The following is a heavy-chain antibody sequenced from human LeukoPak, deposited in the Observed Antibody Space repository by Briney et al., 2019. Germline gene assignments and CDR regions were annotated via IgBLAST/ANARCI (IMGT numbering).Heavy chain of an antibody. D-gene: IGHD1-26*01. Sequence: SVKVSCKASGGTFSSYAISWVRQAPGQGLEWMGRIIPILGIANYAQKFQGRVTITADKSTSTAYMELSSLRSEDTAVYYCARGPPYSGSYEGPVYWGQGTLVTVSS. J-gene: IGHJ4*02. V-gene: IGHV1-69*04. CDR3: ARGPPYSGSYEGPVY. CDR1: GGTFSSYA. CDR2: IIPILGIA.